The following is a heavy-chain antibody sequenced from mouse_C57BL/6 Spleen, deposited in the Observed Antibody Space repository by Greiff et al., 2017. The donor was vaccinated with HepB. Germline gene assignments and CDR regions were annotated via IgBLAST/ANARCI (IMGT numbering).Heavy chain of an antibody. V-gene: IGHV1-19*01. J-gene: IGHJ3*01. CDR2: INPYNGGT. CDR1: GYTFTDYY. Sequence: EVQLQQSGPVLVKPGASVKMSCKASGYTFTDYYMNWVKQSHGKSLEWIGVINPYNGGTSYNQKFKGKATLTVDKSSSTAYMELNSLTSEDSAVYYCARNVDYYGSSSSWFAYWGQGTLVTVSA. CDR3: ARNVDYYGSSSSWFAY. D-gene: IGHD1-1*01.